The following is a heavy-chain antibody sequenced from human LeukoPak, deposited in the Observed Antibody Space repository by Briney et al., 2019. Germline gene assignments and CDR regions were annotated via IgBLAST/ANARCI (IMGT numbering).Heavy chain of an antibody. D-gene: IGHD2-21*02. J-gene: IGHJ4*02. V-gene: IGHV3-23*01. CDR1: GFTFSSYA. CDR2: ISGSGGST. Sequence: PGGSLRLSCAASGFTFSSYAMSWVRQAPGKGREWVSAISGSGGSTYYADSVKGRFTISRDNSKNTLYLQMNSLRAEDTAVYYCAKVPKGDWAFDYWGQGTLVTVSS. CDR3: AKVPKGDWAFDY.